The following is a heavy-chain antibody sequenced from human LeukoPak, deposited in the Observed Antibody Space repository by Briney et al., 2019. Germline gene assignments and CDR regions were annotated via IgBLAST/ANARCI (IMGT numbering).Heavy chain of an antibody. J-gene: IGHJ4*02. D-gene: IGHD1-14*01. CDR2: INPGSGGK. V-gene: IGHV1-2*02. Sequence: ASVKVSCKASGYTFTAYYVHWVRQAPGQGLEWMGWINPGSGGKSYAQKFQGRVTMTRDTSISTAYMELSSLGSDDTGVYYCASQRYNIWGQGALVTVSS. CDR1: GYTFTAYY. CDR3: ASQRYNI.